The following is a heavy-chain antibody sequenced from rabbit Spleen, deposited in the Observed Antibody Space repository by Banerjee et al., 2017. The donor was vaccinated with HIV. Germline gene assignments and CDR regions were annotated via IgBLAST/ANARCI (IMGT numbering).Heavy chain of an antibody. Sequence: QSLEESGGDLVKPGASLTLTCTASGFSLSSSYWICWVRQAPGKGLEWTGCINTGSGSAYYASWVNGRFSISKTSSTTVTLQMTSLTAADTATYFCARFDDSSGWGGNLWGPGTLVTVS. D-gene: IGHD4-1*01. J-gene: IGHJ4*01. CDR1: GFSLSSSYW. CDR3: ARFDDSSGWGGNL. V-gene: IGHV1S40*01. CDR2: INTGSGSA.